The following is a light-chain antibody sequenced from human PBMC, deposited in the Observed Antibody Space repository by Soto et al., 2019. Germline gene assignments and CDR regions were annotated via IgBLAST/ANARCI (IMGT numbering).Light chain of an antibody. CDR2: EVS. V-gene: IGLV2-14*01. Sequence: QSVVTQPDSVSGSPGQSITISCSGTSSDVGSYNYVSCYQQHPGKAPKLMIYEVSNRPSGVSSRFSGSKSGNTASLTISGLQAEDEADYYCSSYTSSGTIFGTGTKVTVL. J-gene: IGLJ1*01. CDR1: SSDVGSYNY. CDR3: SSYTSSGTI.